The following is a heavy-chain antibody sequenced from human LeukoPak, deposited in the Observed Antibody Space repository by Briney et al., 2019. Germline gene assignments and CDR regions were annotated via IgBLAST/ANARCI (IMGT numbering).Heavy chain of an antibody. CDR3: ARDLIGELCDY. D-gene: IGHD3-10*01. J-gene: IGHJ4*02. CDR2: INPNSGGT. V-gene: IGHV1-2*02. Sequence: GASVKVSCKASGYTFTGYYMHWVRQAPGQGLEWMGWINPNSGGTSYAQKFQGRVTMTRDTSISTAYMELSRLRSDDTAVYYCARDLIGELCDYWGQGTLVTVSS. CDR1: GYTFTGYY.